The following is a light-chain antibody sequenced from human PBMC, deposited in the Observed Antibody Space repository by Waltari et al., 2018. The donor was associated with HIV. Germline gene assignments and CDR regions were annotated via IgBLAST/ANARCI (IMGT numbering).Light chain of an antibody. CDR1: WSDIGSYDL. CDR3: CSYAGSGTFVV. CDR2: DVY. V-gene: IGLV2-23*02. Sequence: QSALTQPASVSGSPGQSITLSCSGTWSDIGSYDLVSWYQHFPGKAPKRILYDVYERPSGVSPLYSGSKSGITASLVISGLQSEDEADYYCCSYAGSGTFVVFGGGTRLTV. J-gene: IGLJ3*02.